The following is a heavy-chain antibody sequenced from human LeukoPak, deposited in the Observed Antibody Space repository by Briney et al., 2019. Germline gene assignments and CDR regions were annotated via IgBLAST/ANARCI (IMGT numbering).Heavy chain of an antibody. D-gene: IGHD6-19*01. CDR1: GYTFTGYF. Sequence: GASVKVSCKTSGYTFTGYFIHWVRQAPGKGLEWMGGFDPEDGETIYAQKFQGRVTMTEDTSTDTAYMELSSLRSEDTAVYYCATSSGWYYFDYWGQGTLVTVSS. J-gene: IGHJ4*02. CDR3: ATSSGWYYFDY. CDR2: FDPEDGET. V-gene: IGHV1-24*01.